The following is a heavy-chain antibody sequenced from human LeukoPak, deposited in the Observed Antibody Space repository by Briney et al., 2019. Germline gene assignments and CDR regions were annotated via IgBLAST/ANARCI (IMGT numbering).Heavy chain of an antibody. CDR3: AREGGSYRPLDY. D-gene: IGHD3-16*02. CDR2: VNLQGGT. CDR1: GGSIYSYY. J-gene: IGHJ4*02. Sequence: SETLSLTCTVSGGSIYSYYWSWIRQPPGKGLEWIGEVNLQGGTNYNPSLLRRVAISVDTSANHVSLQMTSVTAADTAVYYCAREGGSYRPLDYSGQGTLVTVSS. V-gene: IGHV4-59*12.